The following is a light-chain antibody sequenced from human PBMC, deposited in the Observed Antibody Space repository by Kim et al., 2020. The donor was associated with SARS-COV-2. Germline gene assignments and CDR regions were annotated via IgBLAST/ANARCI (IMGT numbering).Light chain of an antibody. CDR3: QQRNNSSIT. CDR1: QSVGTQ. Sequence: EIVLTQSPATLSLSPGERATLSCRASQSVGTQLAWYQQRPGQAPRLLLHDASNRATGIPARFSGSGSGTDFTLSISSLEPEDVAVYYCQQRNNSSITFGQGTRLEIK. V-gene: IGKV3-11*01. CDR2: DAS. J-gene: IGKJ5*01.